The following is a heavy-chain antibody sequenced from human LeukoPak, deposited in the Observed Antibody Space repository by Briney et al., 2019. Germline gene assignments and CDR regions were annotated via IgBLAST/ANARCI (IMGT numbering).Heavy chain of an antibody. CDR2: ISGSGGST. CDR3: VLFGDYESPDGFDI. V-gene: IGHV3-23*01. D-gene: IGHD4-17*01. CDR1: GFTFSSYG. J-gene: IGHJ3*02. Sequence: GGSLRLSCAASGFTFSSYGMSWVRQAPGKGLEWVSAISGSGGSTYYADSVKGRFTISRDNSKTTLYLQMNSLRAGDTAVYYCVLFGDYESPDGFDIWGQGTMVTVSS.